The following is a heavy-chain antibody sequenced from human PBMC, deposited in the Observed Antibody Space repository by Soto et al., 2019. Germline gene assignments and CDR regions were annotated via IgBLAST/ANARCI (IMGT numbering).Heavy chain of an antibody. CDR2: IYYSGST. V-gene: IGHV4-39*01. CDR1: GGSISSSSYY. D-gene: IGHD3-22*01. Sequence: QLQLQESGPGLVKPSETLSLTCTVSGGSISSSSYYWGWIRQPPGKGLEWIGSIYYSGSTYYNPSLKSRVTISVDTSKNQFSLKLSSVTAADTAVYYCARTGSSGYYFHYYGMDVWGRGTTVTVSS. J-gene: IGHJ6*02. CDR3: ARTGSSGYYFHYYGMDV.